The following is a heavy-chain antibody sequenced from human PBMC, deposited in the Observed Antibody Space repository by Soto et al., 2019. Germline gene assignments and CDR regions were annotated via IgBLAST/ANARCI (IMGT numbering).Heavy chain of an antibody. CDR3: ARDFYGGYTYGPGDY. J-gene: IGHJ4*02. CDR1: GFMFSAYW. D-gene: IGHD5-18*01. CDR2: IHGDGGKI. V-gene: IGHV3-7*01. Sequence: EVQLVESGGGLVQPGGSLRLSCAASGFMFSAYWMSWVRQAPGKGLEWVANIHGDGGKIYYVDSVKGRFTISRDNAKRSLYRQMNSLRAEDTAVYYCARDFYGGYTYGPGDYWGQGALFAFSS.